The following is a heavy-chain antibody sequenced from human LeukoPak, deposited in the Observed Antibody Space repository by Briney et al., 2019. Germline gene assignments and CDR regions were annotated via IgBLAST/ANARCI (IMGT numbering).Heavy chain of an antibody. CDR3: ARGGGYSSGWYYY. V-gene: IGHV4-61*02. CDR1: GGSISSGSYY. Sequence: SETLSLTCTVSGGSISSGSYYWSWIRQPAGTGLEWIGRIYTSGSTNYNPSLKSRVTISVDTSKNQFSLKLSSVTAADTAVYYCARGGGYSSGWYYYWGQGTLVTVSS. CDR2: IYTSGST. J-gene: IGHJ4*02. D-gene: IGHD6-19*01.